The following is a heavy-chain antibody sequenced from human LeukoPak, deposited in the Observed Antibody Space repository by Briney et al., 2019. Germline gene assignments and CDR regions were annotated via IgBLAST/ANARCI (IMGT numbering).Heavy chain of an antibody. Sequence: PGGSLRLSCAASGFTVSSNYMSWVRQAPGKGLEWVSVIYSGGSTYYADSVKGRFTISRDNSKNTLYLQMNSLRAEDTAVYYCARDPWTNSDYDGFDYWGQGTLVTVSS. V-gene: IGHV3-66*01. CDR2: IYSGGST. CDR3: ARDPWTNSDYDGFDY. J-gene: IGHJ4*02. D-gene: IGHD5-12*01. CDR1: GFTVSSNY.